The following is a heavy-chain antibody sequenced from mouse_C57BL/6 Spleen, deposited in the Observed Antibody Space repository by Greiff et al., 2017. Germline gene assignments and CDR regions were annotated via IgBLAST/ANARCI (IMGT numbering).Heavy chain of an antibody. CDR1: GYTFTSYW. J-gene: IGHJ2*01. D-gene: IGHD3-2*02. Sequence: QVQLQQPGPELVKPGASVKLSCKASGYTFTSYWMHWVKQRPGQGLEWIGNINPSNGGTNYNEKFKSKATLTVDKSSSTAYMQLSSLTSEDSAVYYCARQLRLQYYFDYWGQGTTLTVSS. V-gene: IGHV1-53*01. CDR3: ARQLRLQYYFDY. CDR2: INPSNGGT.